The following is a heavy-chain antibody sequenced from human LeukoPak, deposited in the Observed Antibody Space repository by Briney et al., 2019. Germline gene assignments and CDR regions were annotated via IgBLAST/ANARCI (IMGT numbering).Heavy chain of an antibody. CDR2: IIPIFGTA. D-gene: IGHD3/OR15-3a*01. Sequence: VASVKVSCKDSGGTFSSYAISWVRQAPGQGLEWMGGIIPIFGTANYAQKFQGRVTITADKSTSTAYMELSSLRSEDTAVYYCAREGLSAYVDVWGKGTTVTVSS. CDR1: GGTFSSYA. V-gene: IGHV1-69*06. J-gene: IGHJ6*03. CDR3: AREGLSAYVDV.